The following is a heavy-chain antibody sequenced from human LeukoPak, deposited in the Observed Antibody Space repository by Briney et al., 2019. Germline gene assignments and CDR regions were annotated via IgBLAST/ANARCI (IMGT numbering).Heavy chain of an antibody. CDR1: GGSISSYY. V-gene: IGHV4-59*01. D-gene: IGHD2-8*01. CDR2: IYYSGST. CDR3: ARGGKTQMAYNCTNGVCYIPMSWYFDL. J-gene: IGHJ2*01. Sequence: SETLSLTCTVSGGSISSYYWSWIRQPPGKGLEWIGYIYYSGSTNYNPSLKSRVTISVDTSKNQFSLKLSSVTAADTAVYYCARGGKTQMAYNCTNGVCYIPMSWYFDLWGRGTLVTVSS.